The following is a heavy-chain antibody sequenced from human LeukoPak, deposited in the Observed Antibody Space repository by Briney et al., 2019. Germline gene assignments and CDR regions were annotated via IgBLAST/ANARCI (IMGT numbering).Heavy chain of an antibody. D-gene: IGHD6-6*01. CDR3: ARGYSSSYRIDY. Sequence: GGSLRLSCAASGFTFSNYWMHWVRQAPGKGQVWVSRINTDGSSTTYADSVKGRFTISRDNAKNTLYLQMNGLSAEDTAVYYCARGYSSSYRIDYWGQGTLVTVSS. V-gene: IGHV3-74*01. CDR1: GFTFSNYW. CDR2: INTDGSST. J-gene: IGHJ4*02.